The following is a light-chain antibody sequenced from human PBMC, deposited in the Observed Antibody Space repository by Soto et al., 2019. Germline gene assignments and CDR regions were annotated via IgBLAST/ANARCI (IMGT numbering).Light chain of an antibody. J-gene: IGKJ3*01. Sequence: EIVLTQSPATLSLSPGERASLSCRASQSVGSSLAWYQHKPGQAPRLLIYDVSNRATGIPARFSGSGSGTDFTLTISSLEPEDLAFYYCQQCVSWPQFTFGPGTRLDI. CDR2: DVS. CDR3: QQCVSWPQFT. CDR1: QSVGSS. V-gene: IGKV3-11*01.